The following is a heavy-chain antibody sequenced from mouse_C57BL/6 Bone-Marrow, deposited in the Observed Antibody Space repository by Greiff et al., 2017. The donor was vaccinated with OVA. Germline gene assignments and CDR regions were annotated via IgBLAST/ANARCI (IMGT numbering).Heavy chain of an antibody. CDR2: IYPRSGNT. CDR1: GYTFTSYG. Sequence: SGAELARPGASVKLSCKASGYTFTSYGISWVKQRTGQGLEWIGEIYPRSGNTYYNEKFKGKATLTADKSSSTAYMELRSLTSEDSAVYFCARGAWYYGSSYFDYWGQGTTLTVSS. CDR3: ARGAWYYGSSYFDY. J-gene: IGHJ2*01. V-gene: IGHV1-81*01. D-gene: IGHD1-1*01.